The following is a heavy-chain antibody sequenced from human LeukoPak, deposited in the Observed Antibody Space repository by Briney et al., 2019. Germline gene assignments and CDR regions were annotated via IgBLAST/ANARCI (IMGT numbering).Heavy chain of an antibody. CDR2: MNPNSGNT. V-gene: IGHV1-8*03. Sequence: GASVKVSCKASGYTFTSHDINWVRQATGQGLEWMGWMNPNSGNTGYAQKFQGRVTITRNTSISTAYMELSSLRSEDTAVYYCARAPGPYDILTGYDYWGQGTLVTVSS. CDR1: GYTFTSHD. J-gene: IGHJ4*02. CDR3: ARAPGPYDILTGYDY. D-gene: IGHD3-9*01.